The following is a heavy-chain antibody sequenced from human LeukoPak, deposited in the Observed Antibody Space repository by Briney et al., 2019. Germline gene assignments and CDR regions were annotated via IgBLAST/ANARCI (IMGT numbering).Heavy chain of an antibody. CDR3: ARGSGSYSYYYMDV. J-gene: IGHJ6*03. Sequence: PGGSLRLSCAASGFTFSDYYMSWIRQAPGKGLEWVSYISSSGSTIYYADSVKGRFTTSRDNAKNSLYLQMNSLRAEDTAVFYCARGSGSYSYYYMDVWGKGTTVTVSS. CDR2: ISSSGSTI. V-gene: IGHV3-11*04. CDR1: GFTFSDYY. D-gene: IGHD3-10*01.